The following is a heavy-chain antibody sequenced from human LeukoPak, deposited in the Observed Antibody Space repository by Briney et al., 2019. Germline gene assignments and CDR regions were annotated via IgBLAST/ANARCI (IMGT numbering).Heavy chain of an antibody. J-gene: IGHJ1*01. CDR2: ISGSGGST. CDR1: GFTFSSYA. D-gene: IGHD5-24*01. V-gene: IGHV3-23*01. CDR3: AKGLWRDGYNPEYFQH. Sequence: GGSLRLSCAASGFTFSSYAMSWVRQAPGKGLEWVSAISGSGGSTYYADSVKGRFTISRDNSKNTLYLQMNSLRAEDTAVYYYAKGLWRDGYNPEYFQHWGQGTLVTVSS.